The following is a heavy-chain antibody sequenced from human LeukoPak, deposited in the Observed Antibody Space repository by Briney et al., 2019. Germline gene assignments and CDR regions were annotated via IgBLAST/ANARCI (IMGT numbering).Heavy chain of an antibody. CDR2: INPNSGGT. Sequence: ASVKVSCTASGYTFTGYYMHWVRQAPGQGLEWMGWINPNSGGTNYAQKFQGRVTMTRDTSISTAYMELSRLRSDDTAVYYCARGGRYCSGGSCYQDYWGQGTLVTVSS. V-gene: IGHV1-2*02. J-gene: IGHJ4*02. CDR3: ARGGRYCSGGSCYQDY. CDR1: GYTFTGYY. D-gene: IGHD2-15*01.